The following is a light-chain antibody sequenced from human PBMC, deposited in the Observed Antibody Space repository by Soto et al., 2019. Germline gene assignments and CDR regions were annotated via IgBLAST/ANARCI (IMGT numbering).Light chain of an antibody. Sequence: DVQMTHSPTTLSASVGDRVTITCRASQNINGWLAWYQQKPGKAPKLLIFDASSLESGVPSRFSGSGSGTELTLTISGLQPDDFATYYCQQYNSYSSWTFGQGTKVDIK. CDR1: QNINGW. CDR3: QQYNSYSSWT. CDR2: DAS. V-gene: IGKV1-5*01. J-gene: IGKJ1*01.